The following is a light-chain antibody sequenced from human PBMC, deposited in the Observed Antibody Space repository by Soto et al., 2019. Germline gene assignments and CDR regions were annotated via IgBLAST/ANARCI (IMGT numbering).Light chain of an antibody. CDR3: QHYYRLPRT. CDR1: QGISSY. V-gene: IGKV1D-8*02. J-gene: IGKJ1*01. Sequence: IHMTQAASAVSGSGGDRVTITCRMSQGISSYLAWYQQKPGKAPELLIYAASTLQSGVLSRFTRSGSGKDLTITISCMKYQDFEAYSCQHYYRLPRTFGQGTKGDIK. CDR2: AAS.